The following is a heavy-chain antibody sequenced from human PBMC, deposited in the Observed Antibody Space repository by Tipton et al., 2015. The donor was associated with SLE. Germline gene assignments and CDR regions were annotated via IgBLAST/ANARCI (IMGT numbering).Heavy chain of an antibody. CDR3: AKDGIVVVIAILDY. J-gene: IGHJ4*02. CDR1: GFTFSSYA. D-gene: IGHD2-21*01. V-gene: IGHV3-23*01. Sequence: SLRLSCAASGFTFSSYAMSWVRQAPGKGLEWVSAISGSGGSTYYADSVKGRFTISRDNSKNTLYLQMNSLRAEDTAVYYCAKDGIVVVIAILDYWGQGTLVTVSS. CDR2: ISGSGGST.